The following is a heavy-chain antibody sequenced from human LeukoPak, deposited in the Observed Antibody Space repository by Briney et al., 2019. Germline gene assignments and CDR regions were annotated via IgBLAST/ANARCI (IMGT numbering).Heavy chain of an antibody. CDR1: GYSFTSYW. CDR3: ARLLGPCQLLGGLDY. V-gene: IGHV5-51*01. J-gene: IGHJ4*02. CDR2: IYPGDSDT. Sequence: GESLKISCRGSGYSFTSYWIGWVRQMPGKGLEWMGIIYPGDSDTRYSPSFQGQVTISADKSISTAYLQWSSLKASDTAMYYCARLLGPCQLLGGLDYWGQGTLVTVSS. D-gene: IGHD2-2*01.